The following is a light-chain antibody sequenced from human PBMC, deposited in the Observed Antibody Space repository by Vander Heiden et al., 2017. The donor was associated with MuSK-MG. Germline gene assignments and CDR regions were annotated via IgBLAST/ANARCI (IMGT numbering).Light chain of an antibody. V-gene: IGKV1-9*01. CDR3: QQLYSYPPYT. J-gene: IGKJ2*01. Sequence: DNQLTQSPSFLSASVGDRVTITCRASQGINSYLAWYQQKPGKAPNLLIYAASTLQSGVPSRFSGSGSGTQFTLTISSLQPEDFATYYCQQLYSYPPYTFGHGTKLEIK. CDR1: QGINSY. CDR2: AAS.